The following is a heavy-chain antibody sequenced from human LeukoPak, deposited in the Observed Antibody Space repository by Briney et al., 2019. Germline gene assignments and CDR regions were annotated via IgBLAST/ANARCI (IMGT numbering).Heavy chain of an antibody. CDR2: INHSGST. Sequence: TSETLSLTCAVYGGSFSGYYWSWIRQPPGKGLEWIGEINHSGSTNYNPSLKSRVTISVDTSKNQFSLKLSSVTAADTAVYYCARGEQQLPHWFDPWGRGTLVSVSS. V-gene: IGHV4-34*01. CDR3: ARGEQQLPHWFDP. D-gene: IGHD6-13*01. CDR1: GGSFSGYY. J-gene: IGHJ5*02.